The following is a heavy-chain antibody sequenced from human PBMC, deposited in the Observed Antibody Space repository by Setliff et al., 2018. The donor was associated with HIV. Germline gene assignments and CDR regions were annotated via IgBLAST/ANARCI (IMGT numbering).Heavy chain of an antibody. CDR1: GFTFNNDA. Sequence: PGGSLRLSCAASGFTFNNDAMSWVRQAPGKGLEWVSVIYIGGSSTYYADSVKGRFTISRDKSRNTVFLQMNSLRAEDMAVYYCARTRHDYGGYFDHWGQGTLVTVSS. CDR3: ARTRHDYGGYFDH. V-gene: IGHV3-23*03. J-gene: IGHJ4*02. CDR2: IYIGGSST. D-gene: IGHD4-17*01.